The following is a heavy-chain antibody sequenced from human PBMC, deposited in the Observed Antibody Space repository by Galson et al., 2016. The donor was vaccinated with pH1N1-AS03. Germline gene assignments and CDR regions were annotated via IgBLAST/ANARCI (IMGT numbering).Heavy chain of an antibody. CDR3: ARVMIGVTGDVLDR. V-gene: IGHV3-30*04. CDR1: GFIFNHYA. Sequence: LRLSCAASGFIFNHYALHWVRQAPGKGLEWVAVISYDGRKRYYPDSVKGRFTISRDNSKNTLYLQMDSLRAEDTAVYYCARVMIGVTGDVLDRWGQGTLVTVSS. CDR2: ISYDGRKR. D-gene: IGHD6-19*01. J-gene: IGHJ5*02.